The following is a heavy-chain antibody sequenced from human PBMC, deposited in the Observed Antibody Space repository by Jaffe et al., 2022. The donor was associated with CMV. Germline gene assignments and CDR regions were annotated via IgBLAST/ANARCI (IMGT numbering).Heavy chain of an antibody. CDR3: ARSREGGAGTGTLSLWDY. CDR2: IYYSGST. J-gene: IGHJ4*02. CDR1: GGSISSSSYY. D-gene: IGHD1-1*01. Sequence: QLQLQESGPGLVKPSETLSLTCTVSGGSISSSSYYWGWIRQPPGKGLEWIGSIYYSGSTYYNPSLKSRVTISVDTSKNQFSLKLSSVTAADTAVYYCARSREGGAGTGTLSLWDYWGQGTLVTVSS. V-gene: IGHV4-39*01.